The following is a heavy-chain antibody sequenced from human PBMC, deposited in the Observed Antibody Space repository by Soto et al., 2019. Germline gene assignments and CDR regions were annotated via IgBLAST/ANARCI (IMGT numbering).Heavy chain of an antibody. CDR1: GGSISSGGYY. CDR2: IYYSGST. Sequence: SETLSLTCTVSGGSISSGGYYWSWIRQHPGKGLEWIGYIYYSGSTYYNPSLKSRVTISVDTSKNQFSLKLSSVTAADTAVYYCERNGDSSGYYYDPFDYWGQGTLATVSS. D-gene: IGHD3-22*01. J-gene: IGHJ4*02. CDR3: ERNGDSSGYYYDPFDY. V-gene: IGHV4-31*03.